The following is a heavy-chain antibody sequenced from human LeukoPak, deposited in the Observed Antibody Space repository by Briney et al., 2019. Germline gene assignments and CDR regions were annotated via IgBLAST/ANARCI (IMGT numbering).Heavy chain of an antibody. CDR3: ARGPLAANHAGLRDY. D-gene: IGHD2-15*01. Sequence: GASVKVSCKASGYTFTGYYMHWVRQAPGQGLERMGRINPNSGGTNYAQKFQGRVTMTRDTSISTAYMELSRLRSDDTAVYYCARGPLAANHAGLRDYWGQGTLVTVSS. CDR1: GYTFTGYY. V-gene: IGHV1-2*06. CDR2: INPNSGGT. J-gene: IGHJ4*02.